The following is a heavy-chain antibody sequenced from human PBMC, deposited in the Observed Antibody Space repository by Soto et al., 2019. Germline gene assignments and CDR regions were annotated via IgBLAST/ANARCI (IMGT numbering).Heavy chain of an antibody. CDR2: IIPIFGTA. V-gene: IGHV1-69*05. D-gene: IGHD6-6*01. CDR1: GGTFSSYA. J-gene: IGHJ6*02. Sequence: QVQLVQSGAEVKKPGSSVKVSCKASGGTFSSYAISWVRQAPGQGLEWMGGIIPIFGTANYAQKFQGRVTITXXEXTXXAYMELSSLRSEDTAVYYCAREYSSSMVAYYGMAVWGQGTTVTVSS. CDR3: AREYSSSMVAYYGMAV.